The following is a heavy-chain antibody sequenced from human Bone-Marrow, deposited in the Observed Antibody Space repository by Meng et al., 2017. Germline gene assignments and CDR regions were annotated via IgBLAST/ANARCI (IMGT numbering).Heavy chain of an antibody. CDR3: TTKYSYENYFDY. CDR1: GFTFSSQW. V-gene: IGHV3-15*01. CDR2: IKSKTDGGTT. D-gene: IGHD3-10*01. Sequence: GESLKISCAASGFTFSSQWMSWVRQAPGKGLEWVGRIKSKTDGGTTDYAAPVKGRFTISRDDSKNTLYLQMNSLKTEDTAVYYCTTKYSYENYFDYWGQGKLVNGAS. J-gene: IGHJ4*02.